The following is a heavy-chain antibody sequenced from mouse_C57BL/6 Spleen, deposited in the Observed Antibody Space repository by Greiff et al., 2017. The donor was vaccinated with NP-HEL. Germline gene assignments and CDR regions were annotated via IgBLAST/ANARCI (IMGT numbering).Heavy chain of an antibody. Sequence: VQLQQSGPELVKPGASVKISCKASGYAFSSSWMNWVKQRPGKGLEWIGRIYPGDGDTNYNGKFKGKATLTADKSSSTAYMQLSSLTSEDSAVYFCARSGGNWFAYWGQGTLVTVSA. J-gene: IGHJ3*01. CDR3: ARSGGNWFAY. D-gene: IGHD2-1*01. V-gene: IGHV1-82*01. CDR2: IYPGDGDT. CDR1: GYAFSSSW.